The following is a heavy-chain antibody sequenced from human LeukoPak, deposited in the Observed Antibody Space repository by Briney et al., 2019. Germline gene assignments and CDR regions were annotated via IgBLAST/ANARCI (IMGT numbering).Heavy chain of an antibody. CDR3: ARRGSMRGYYGMDV. D-gene: IGHD3-10*01. CDR1: GGSISSYY. Sequence: SETLSLTSTVSGGSISSYYWSWIRQPPGKGLEWIGYIYYSGSTNYNPSLKSRVTISVDTSKNQFSLKLSSVTAADTAVYYCARRGSMRGYYGMDVWGQGTTVTVSS. J-gene: IGHJ6*02. V-gene: IGHV4-59*08. CDR2: IYYSGST.